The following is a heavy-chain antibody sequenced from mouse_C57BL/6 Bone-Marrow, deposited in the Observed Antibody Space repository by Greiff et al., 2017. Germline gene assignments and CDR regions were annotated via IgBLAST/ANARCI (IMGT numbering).Heavy chain of an antibody. CDR3: ARSGPLGRSFDY. CDR2: IYPTSGRT. D-gene: IGHD4-1*01. CDR1: GYTFTSYW. Sequence: QVQLQQPGAELVKPGASVKLSCKASGYTFTSYWITWVKQRPGQGLEWIGDIYPTSGRTNYNEKFKGKAILTVDTSSNTAYMQLSSLTSEDSAVFYCARSGPLGRSFDYWGQGTPLTVSA. J-gene: IGHJ2*01. V-gene: IGHV1-55*01.